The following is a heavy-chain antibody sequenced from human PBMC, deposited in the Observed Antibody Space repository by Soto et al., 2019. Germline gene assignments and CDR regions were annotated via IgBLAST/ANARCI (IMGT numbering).Heavy chain of an antibody. J-gene: IGHJ5*02. CDR1: GFTFSSYE. CDR3: ARSWGVYCSSTSCYSPWFDP. V-gene: IGHV3-48*03. Sequence: EVQLVESGGGLVQPGGSLRLSCAASGFTFSSYEMNWVRQAPGKWLEWVSSISSSGSTIYYADSVKGRFTISRDNAKNSLYLQMNSLRAEDTAVYYCARSWGVYCSSTSCYSPWFDPWGQGTLVTVSS. CDR2: ISSSGSTI. D-gene: IGHD2-2*02.